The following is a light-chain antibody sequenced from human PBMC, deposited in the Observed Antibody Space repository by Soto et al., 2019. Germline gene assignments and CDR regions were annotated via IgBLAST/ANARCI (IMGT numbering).Light chain of an antibody. CDR1: QSVSNY. J-gene: IGKJ4*01. CDR2: DAS. V-gene: IGKV3-11*01. CDR3: QQRSNWPLT. Sequence: EIVLTPSPATPSLSPGEGATLSCRASQSVSNYLAWYQQTPGQAPRLLIYDASKRATGIPARFSGSGSGTDVPLTISSLEPEDFAVYYCQQRSNWPLTFGGGDQGGYQ.